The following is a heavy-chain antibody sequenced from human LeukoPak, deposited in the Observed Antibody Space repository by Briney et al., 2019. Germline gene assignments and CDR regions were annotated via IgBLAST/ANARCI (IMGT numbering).Heavy chain of an antibody. D-gene: IGHD4-23*01. V-gene: IGHV4-59*11. CDR3: ARGLRWSNLDY. J-gene: IGHJ4*02. CDR1: GGSISSHY. CDR2: IYYSGST. Sequence: SETLSLTCTVSGGSISSHYWSWIRQPPGKGLEWIGYIYYSGSTNYNPSLKSRVTISVDTSKNQFSLKLSSVTAADTAVYYCARGLRWSNLDYWGQGTLVTVSS.